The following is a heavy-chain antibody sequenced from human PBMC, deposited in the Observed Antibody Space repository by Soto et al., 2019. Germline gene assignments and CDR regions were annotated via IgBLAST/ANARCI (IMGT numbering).Heavy chain of an antibody. CDR1: GGSFSDYF. Sequence: NPSETLSLTCAVYGGSFSDYFWTWIRQPPGTGLERIGEINHSGSTNFNPSLKSRVAISADTSRNQFSLRVTSVTAADTAVYYCAGREFASSSFHYYFYAVDVWGQGTTVTVSS. D-gene: IGHD6-6*01. CDR2: INHSGST. J-gene: IGHJ6*02. CDR3: AGREFASSSFHYYFYAVDV. V-gene: IGHV4-34*01.